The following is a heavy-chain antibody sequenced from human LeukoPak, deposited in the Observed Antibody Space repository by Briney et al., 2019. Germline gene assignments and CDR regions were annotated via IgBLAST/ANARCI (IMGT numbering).Heavy chain of an antibody. Sequence: GGSLRLSCAAPGFTFSSYAMSWVRQAPGKWLEWVSAISSSDGSTYYADSVKGRFTISRDNSKNTLYLQMNSLRAEDTAVYYCATSTVTTPHPHWGQGTLVTVSS. CDR2: ISSSDGST. V-gene: IGHV3-23*01. CDR3: ATSTVTTPHPH. CDR1: GFTFSSYA. J-gene: IGHJ4*02. D-gene: IGHD4-17*01.